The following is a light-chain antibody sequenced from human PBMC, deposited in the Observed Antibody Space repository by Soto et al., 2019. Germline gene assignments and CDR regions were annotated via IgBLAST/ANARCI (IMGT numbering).Light chain of an antibody. CDR3: QQYDSYSRT. J-gene: IGKJ1*01. V-gene: IGKV1-5*03. Sequence: DIQMTQSPSTLSASVGDRVTITCRASQSISSWLAWYQQKPGKAPKLLIYKASSVENGVPSRFSGSGSGTEFTLTVSSLQPDYFATYYCQQYDSYSRTFGQGTKVEIK. CDR1: QSISSW. CDR2: KAS.